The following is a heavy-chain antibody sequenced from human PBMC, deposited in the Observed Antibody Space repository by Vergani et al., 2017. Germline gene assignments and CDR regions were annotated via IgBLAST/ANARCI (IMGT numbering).Heavy chain of an antibody. CDR3: ASDSGSSWSGGAFDN. D-gene: IGHD6-13*01. J-gene: IGHJ3*02. CDR2: IYYSGST. Sequence: QLQLQESGPGLVKPSETLSLTCTVSGGPISSSSYYWGWLRQPPGKGLEWIGSIYYSGSTYYKPSLKSRVTISVDTSKNQFSLKLSSVTAADTAVYYCASDSGSSWSGGAFDNWGQGTMVTVSS. CDR1: GGPISSSSYY. V-gene: IGHV4-39*07.